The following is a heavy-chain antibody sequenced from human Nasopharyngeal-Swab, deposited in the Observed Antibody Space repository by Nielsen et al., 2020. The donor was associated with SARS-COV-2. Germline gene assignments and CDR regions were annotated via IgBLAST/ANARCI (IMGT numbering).Heavy chain of an antibody. CDR3: PKTMVRGDFYYFLDV. Sequence: GGSLRLSCVASGFSSADYTMHWVRQAPGNGLEWVSGISWKSGNMGYADSVKGRFTTSRDNAKNSVYLQMNSLRPEDTALYYCPKTMVRGDFYYFLDVWGKGTTVTVSS. CDR1: GFSSADYT. D-gene: IGHD3-10*01. V-gene: IGHV3-9*02. J-gene: IGHJ6*03. CDR2: ISWKSGNM.